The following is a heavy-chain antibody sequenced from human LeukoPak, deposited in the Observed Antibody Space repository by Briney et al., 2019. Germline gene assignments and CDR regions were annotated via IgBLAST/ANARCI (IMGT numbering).Heavy chain of an antibody. CDR3: AKTGCTSTGCYEND. CDR2: ISGSGGDT. D-gene: IGHD2-2*01. J-gene: IGHJ4*02. CDR1: GFTFSSYA. Sequence: GGSLRLSCAASGFTFSSYAMSWVRQAPGKGLEWVSVISGSGGDTYYADSVKGRFTISRHNSKNSLYLQMNSLRAEDTAIYYCAKTGCTSTGCYENDWGQGTLVTVYS. V-gene: IGHV3-23*01.